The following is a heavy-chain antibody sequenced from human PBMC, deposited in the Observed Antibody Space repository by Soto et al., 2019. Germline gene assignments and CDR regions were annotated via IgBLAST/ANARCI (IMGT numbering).Heavy chain of an antibody. CDR1: GSTFSNYG. J-gene: IGHJ5*02. D-gene: IGHD6-6*01. Sequence: ASVKVSCKASGSTFSNYGITWVRQAPGQGLEWMGWISGYDGDTNYAQNFQGRVTMTTDPSTRTAYMELRSLRSDDTAVYYCARKSSSSSWFDPWGQGTLVTVSS. V-gene: IGHV1-18*01. CDR2: ISGYDGDT. CDR3: ARKSSSSSWFDP.